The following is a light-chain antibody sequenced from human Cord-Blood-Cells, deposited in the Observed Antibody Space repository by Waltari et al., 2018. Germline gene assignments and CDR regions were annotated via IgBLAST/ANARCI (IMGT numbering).Light chain of an antibody. CDR2: SNN. Sequence: QSVLTQPPSASGTPGQRVTISCSGSSSNIGSNTVNWYQQLPGTGPELLIYSNNQRPSGVPDRFSGSKSGTSASLAISGLQSEDEADYYCAAWDDSLNGWVFGGGTKLTVL. J-gene: IGLJ3*02. CDR1: SSNIGSNT. V-gene: IGLV1-44*01. CDR3: AAWDDSLNGWV.